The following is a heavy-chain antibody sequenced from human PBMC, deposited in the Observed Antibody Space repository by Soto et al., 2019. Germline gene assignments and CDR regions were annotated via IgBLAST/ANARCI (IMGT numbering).Heavy chain of an antibody. Sequence: EVQLVESGGGLVQPGGSLRFSCAASEFIFSTYWMSWVRQAPGKGLEWVATIKQEGSETYYVDSVEGRFTISRDNAKNSLHLQMNSLRVEDTAVYYCARQGRGRFSWYFDLWGRGTLVTVSS. J-gene: IGHJ2*01. V-gene: IGHV3-7*01. D-gene: IGHD3-3*01. CDR3: ARQGRGRFSWYFDL. CDR1: EFIFSTYW. CDR2: IKQEGSET.